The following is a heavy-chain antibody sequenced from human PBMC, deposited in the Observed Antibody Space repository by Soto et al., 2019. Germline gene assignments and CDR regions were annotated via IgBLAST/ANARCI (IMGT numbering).Heavy chain of an antibody. D-gene: IGHD2-15*01. V-gene: IGHV3-30-3*01. J-gene: IGHJ4*02. CDR2: ISYDGSNK. CDR1: GFTFSSYA. Sequence: QVQLVESGGGVVQPGRSLRLSCAASGFTFSSYAMHWVRQAPGKGLEWVAVISYDGSNKYYADSGKGRFTISRDNSKNTLYLQMNSLRAEDTAVYYCARESCSGGSCYSGSYFHYWGQRTLVTVSS. CDR3: ARESCSGGSCYSGSYFHY.